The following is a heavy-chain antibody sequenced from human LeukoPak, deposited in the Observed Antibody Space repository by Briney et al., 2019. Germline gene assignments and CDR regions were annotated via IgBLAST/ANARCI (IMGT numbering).Heavy chain of an antibody. CDR3: ASGGYYYFHY. CDR1: GFTFSSYW. CDR2: IKQDGSEK. V-gene: IGHV3-7*01. D-gene: IGHD3-10*01. J-gene: IGHJ4*02. Sequence: GRSLRLSCAASGFTFSSYWMSWVRQAPGKGLEWVANIKQDGSEKYYVDSVKGRFTISRDNTKNSLYLQMNSLRAEDTAVYYCASGGYYYFHYWGQGTLVTVSS.